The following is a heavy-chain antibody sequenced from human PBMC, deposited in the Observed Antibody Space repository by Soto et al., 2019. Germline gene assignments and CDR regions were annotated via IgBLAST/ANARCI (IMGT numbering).Heavy chain of an antibody. CDR2: VVPILGTP. CDR1: GGSFETFI. Sequence: QVQLVQSGAEVKEPGSSVKVSCEASGGSFETFIMNWVRQTPGRGLEWMGGVVPILGTPTYAERFKGKVELYESRAARPTTVEVTSRRSEDAGIYDCARKGTHGSSRSGMDVWGHGTTVIVSS. D-gene: IGHD3-10*01. J-gene: IGHJ6*02. V-gene: IGHV1-69*01. CDR3: ARKGTHGSSRSGMDV.